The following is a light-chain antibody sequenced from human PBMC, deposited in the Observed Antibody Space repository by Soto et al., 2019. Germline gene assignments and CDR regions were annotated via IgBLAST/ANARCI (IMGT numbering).Light chain of an antibody. V-gene: IGKV1-5*01. CDR2: DAS. Sequence: DLQMTQSPPTLPAFVGDTVTITCRASQSVSSWLAWYQQKPGTAPNLLIYDASSLASGVPSRFSGSGSGTKFTLTIRSLQPDDFATYYCQQYISFPKTFGQGTKVEMK. CDR1: QSVSSW. J-gene: IGKJ1*01. CDR3: QQYISFPKT.